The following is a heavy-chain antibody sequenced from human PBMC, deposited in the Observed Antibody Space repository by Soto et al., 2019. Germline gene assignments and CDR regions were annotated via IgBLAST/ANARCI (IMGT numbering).Heavy chain of an antibody. Sequence: EVQLAESGGGMVQPGGSLRLSCVAGEFTFSSYDEQWVRQAPGKGLEYVSSISSNGGTTYYGNSVKGRFTISRDNSKNTLYLQMGSLRAEDMAVYYCVRRVSGNYDYWGQGTLVTVSS. CDR1: EFTFSSYD. D-gene: IGHD1-7*01. CDR3: VRRVSGNYDY. J-gene: IGHJ4*02. CDR2: ISSNGGTT. V-gene: IGHV3-64*01.